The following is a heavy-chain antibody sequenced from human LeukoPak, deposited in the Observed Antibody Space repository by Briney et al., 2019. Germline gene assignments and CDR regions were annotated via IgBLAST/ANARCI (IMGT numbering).Heavy chain of an antibody. D-gene: IGHD3-3*01. V-gene: IGHV3-66*01. CDR3: ARPGSASGYWVH. J-gene: IGHJ4*02. Sequence: PGGSLRLSRAASGFSVSNNYLSWVRQPQGKGLEWVSVIHSGGRTKYADSVRDRFTISRDTAKNTVYLQMNGLRVDDTAAYYCARPGSASGYWVHWGQGTLVTVSS. CDR2: IHSGGRT. CDR1: GFSVSNNY.